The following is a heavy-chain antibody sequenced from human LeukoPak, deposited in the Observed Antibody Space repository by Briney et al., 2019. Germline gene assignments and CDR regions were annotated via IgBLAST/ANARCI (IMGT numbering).Heavy chain of an antibody. CDR2: ISSSSSYI. D-gene: IGHD3-9*01. V-gene: IGHV3-21*01. Sequence: GGSLRLSRAASGFTFSSYSMNWVRQAPGKGLEWVSSISSSSSYIYYADSVKGRFTISRDNAKNSLYLQMNSLRAEDTAVYYCARDRIVSYYDILTGYVDAFDIWGQGTMVTVSS. CDR3: ARDRIVSYYDILTGYVDAFDI. CDR1: GFTFSSYS. J-gene: IGHJ3*02.